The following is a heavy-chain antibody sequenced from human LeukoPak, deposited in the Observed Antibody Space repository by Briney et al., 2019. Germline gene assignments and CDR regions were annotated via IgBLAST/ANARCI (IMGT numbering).Heavy chain of an antibody. CDR3: ARGRITMVRGDFDY. CDR1: GYTFTSYG. D-gene: IGHD3-10*01. Sequence: ASVKVSCKASGYTFTSYGISWVRQAPGQGLEWMGWISAYNGNTNYAQKLQGRVTMTTDTSTSTAYMELRSLRSADTAVYYCARGRITMVRGDFDYWGQGTLVTVSS. V-gene: IGHV1-18*01. CDR2: ISAYNGNT. J-gene: IGHJ4*02.